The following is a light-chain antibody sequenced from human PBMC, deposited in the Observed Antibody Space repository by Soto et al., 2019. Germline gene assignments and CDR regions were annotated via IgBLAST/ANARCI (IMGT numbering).Light chain of an antibody. CDR1: SSNIGAGYD. J-gene: IGLJ2*01. CDR2: GNS. Sequence: QSVLTQPPSVSGAPGQRVTISCTGSSSNIGAGYDVHWYQQLPGPAPKLLIYGNSNRPSGVPDRFSGSKSGTSASLAITGLQAEDEADYYCQSYDSSLSGPDVVFGGGTKLTVL. V-gene: IGLV1-40*01. CDR3: QSYDSSLSGPDVV.